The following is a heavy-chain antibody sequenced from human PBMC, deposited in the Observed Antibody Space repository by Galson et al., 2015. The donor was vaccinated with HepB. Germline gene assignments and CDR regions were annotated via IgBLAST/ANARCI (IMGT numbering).Heavy chain of an antibody. CDR3: AKVGQIGDYVLTTHWYFDL. V-gene: IGHV3-23*01. Sequence: SLRLSCAASGFTFSSYAMSWVRQAPGKGLEWVSAISGSGGSTYYADSVKGRFTISRDNSKNTLYLQMNSLRAEDTAVYYCAKVGQIGDYVLTTHWYFDLWGRGTLVTVSS. J-gene: IGHJ2*01. CDR1: GFTFSSYA. D-gene: IGHD4-17*01. CDR2: ISGSGGST.